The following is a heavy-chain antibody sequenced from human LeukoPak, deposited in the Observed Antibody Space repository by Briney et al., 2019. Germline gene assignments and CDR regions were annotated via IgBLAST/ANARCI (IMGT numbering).Heavy chain of an antibody. CDR2: IYYSGSS. D-gene: IGHD1-1*01. CDR1: GGSINSTSYY. Sequence: PSETLSLTCTVSGGSINSTSYYWGWIRQPPGKGLEWIASIYYSGSSIFNPSLKSRVTISVDTSKTQFSLKLSSVTAADTAVYYCSREQGTLTRAWYYYAQDVWGQGTTVTVSS. J-gene: IGHJ6*02. V-gene: IGHV4-39*07. CDR3: SREQGTLTRAWYYYAQDV.